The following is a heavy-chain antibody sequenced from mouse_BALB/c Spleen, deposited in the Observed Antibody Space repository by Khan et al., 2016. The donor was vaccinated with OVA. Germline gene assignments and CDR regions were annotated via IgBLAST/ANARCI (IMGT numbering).Heavy chain of an antibody. V-gene: IGHV14-3*02. Sequence: VQLKESGAELVKPGASVKLSCTASGYNIKDNYMHWVKQRPEQGLEWIGRIDPANGNTEYDPKFQGKATIKADTPSNPAYLQLSSLTSEDTAVYYCARWPRGYWGQGTTLTVSS. CDR3: ARWPRGY. CDR2: IDPANGNT. J-gene: IGHJ2*01. CDR1: GYNIKDNY.